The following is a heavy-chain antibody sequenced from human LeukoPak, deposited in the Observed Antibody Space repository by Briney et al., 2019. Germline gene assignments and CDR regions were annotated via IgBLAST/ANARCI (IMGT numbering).Heavy chain of an antibody. Sequence: ASETLSLTCTVSGGSISSYYWSWIRQPPGKGLEWIGYIYYSGSTNYNPSLKSRVTISVDTSKNQFSLKLSSVTAADTAVYYCARDRGGSYSFDPWGQGTLVTVSS. CDR1: GGSISSYY. V-gene: IGHV4-59*01. D-gene: IGHD1-26*01. CDR2: IYYSGST. J-gene: IGHJ5*02. CDR3: ARDRGGSYSFDP.